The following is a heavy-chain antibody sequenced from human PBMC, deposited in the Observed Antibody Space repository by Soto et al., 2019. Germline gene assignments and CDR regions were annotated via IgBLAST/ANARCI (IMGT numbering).Heavy chain of an antibody. Sequence: QVQLVQSGAEVKKPGASVKVSCKASGYTFTSYDINWVRQATGQGLEWMGWMNPNSGNTGYAQKCQGTVPIPSRTAISTAYMALSSLRSEDTVVYYCARGPDIVLVPAAMSDAFDIWGQGTMVTVSS. V-gene: IGHV1-8*01. CDR3: ARGPDIVLVPAAMSDAFDI. J-gene: IGHJ3*02. CDR2: MNPNSGNT. D-gene: IGHD2-2*01. CDR1: GYTFTSYD.